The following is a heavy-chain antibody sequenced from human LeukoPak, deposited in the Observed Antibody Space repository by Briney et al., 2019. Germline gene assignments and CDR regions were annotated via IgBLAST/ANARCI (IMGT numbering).Heavy chain of an antibody. Sequence: SETLSLTCAVYGGSFSGYYWGWIRQPPGKGLEWIGEINHSGSTNYNPSLKSRVTISVDTSKNQFSLKLSSVTAADTAVYYCAVYSYGYRLAYWGQGTLVTVSS. V-gene: IGHV4-34*01. CDR2: INHSGST. CDR3: AVYSYGYRLAY. D-gene: IGHD5-18*01. CDR1: GGSFSGYY. J-gene: IGHJ4*02.